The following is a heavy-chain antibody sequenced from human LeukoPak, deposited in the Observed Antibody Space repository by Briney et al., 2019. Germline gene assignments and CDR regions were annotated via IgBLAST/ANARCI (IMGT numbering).Heavy chain of an antibody. D-gene: IGHD3-3*01. Sequence: PSETLSLTCAVSGGSISSSNWWSWVRQPPGKGLEWIGEIYHSGSTNYNPSLKSRVTISVDKSKNQFSLKLSSVTAADTAVYYCAKVFFGVVFPRGYFDYWGQGTLVTVSS. CDR3: AKVFFGVVFPRGYFDY. V-gene: IGHV4-4*02. CDR1: GGSISSSNW. CDR2: IYHSGST. J-gene: IGHJ4*02.